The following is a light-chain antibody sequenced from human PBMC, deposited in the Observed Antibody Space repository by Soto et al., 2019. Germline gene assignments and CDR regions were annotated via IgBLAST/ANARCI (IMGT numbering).Light chain of an antibody. CDR3: SSYTSSITRV. Sequence: QSALTQPASVSGSPGQSITISCTGTSSDVGGYDYVSWYQQHPGKAPKLMIYEVSNRPSGVSNRFSGSKSGNTASLTISGLQAEDEADYYCSSYTSSITRVFGTGTKRTVL. CDR1: SSDVGGYDY. CDR2: EVS. J-gene: IGLJ1*01. V-gene: IGLV2-14*01.